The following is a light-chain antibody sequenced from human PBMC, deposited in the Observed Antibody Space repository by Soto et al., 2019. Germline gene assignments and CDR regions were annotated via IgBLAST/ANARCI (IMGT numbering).Light chain of an antibody. V-gene: IGLV2-14*01. CDR2: EVS. CDR1: SSDVGGYNY. CDR3: SSYTSSSTLD. Sequence: QSALTQPASVSGSPGQSITISCTGTSSDVGGYNYVSWYQQHPGKAPKLMIYEVSNRPSGVSNRFSGSKPGNTASLTISGLQAEDEADYYSSSYTSSSTLDFGTGTKVTVL. J-gene: IGLJ1*01.